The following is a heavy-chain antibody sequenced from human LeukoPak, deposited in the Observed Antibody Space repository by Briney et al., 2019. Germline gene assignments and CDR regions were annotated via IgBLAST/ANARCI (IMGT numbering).Heavy chain of an antibody. V-gene: IGHV3-23*01. CDR2: ISGSGGST. Sequence: GGSLRLSCAASGFTFSSYAMSWVRQAPGKGLEWVSAISGSGGSTYYADSVKGRFTISRDNSKNTLYLQMNSLRAEDTAVYYCASFYGSGSYYSFFYYYGMDVWGQGTTVTVSS. CDR1: GFTFSSYA. D-gene: IGHD3-10*01. CDR3: ASFYGSGSYYSFFYYYGMDV. J-gene: IGHJ6*02.